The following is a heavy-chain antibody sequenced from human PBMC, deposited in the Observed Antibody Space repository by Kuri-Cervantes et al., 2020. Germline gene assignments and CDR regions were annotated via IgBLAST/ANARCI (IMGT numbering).Heavy chain of an antibody. CDR1: GFTFSSYG. J-gene: IGHJ6*02. V-gene: IGHV3-30*03. CDR3: ASPSIAVAGTWYYYYGMDV. CDR2: ISYDGSNK. D-gene: IGHD6-19*01. Sequence: SLKISCAASGFTFSSYGMHWVRQAPGKGLERVAVISYDGSNKYYADSVKGRFTTSRDNAKNSLYLQMNSLRAEDTAVYYCASPSIAVAGTWYYYYGMDVWGQGTTVTVSS.